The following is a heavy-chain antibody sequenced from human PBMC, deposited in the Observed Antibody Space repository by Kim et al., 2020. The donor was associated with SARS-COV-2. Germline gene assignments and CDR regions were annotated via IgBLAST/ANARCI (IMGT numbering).Heavy chain of an antibody. CDR2: ITSAVRT. D-gene: IGHD5-18*01. V-gene: IGHV3-23*01. CDR3: VAFDTARY. Sequence: GGSLRLSCAASGFTFSNFAMNWVRQAPGKGLEWVSGITSAVRTYYADAVKGRFTISRDNSKNTQYLQMDSLRADDSAIYYCVAFDTARYWGQGTLVTVSS. CDR1: GFTFSNFA. J-gene: IGHJ4*02.